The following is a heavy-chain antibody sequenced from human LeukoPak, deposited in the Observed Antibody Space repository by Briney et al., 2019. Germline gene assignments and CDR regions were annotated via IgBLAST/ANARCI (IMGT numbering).Heavy chain of an antibody. V-gene: IGHV3-23*01. CDR1: GFTFRSYA. CDR3: AKLRGCAAYDSDYFDY. J-gene: IGHJ4*02. D-gene: IGHD5-12*01. Sequence: GGSLRLSCAASGFTFRSYATSWVRQAPGRGLDWVSTITGSSGTTYYADSADSVKGRLTISRDNSKNTLYLQMNSLTAEETAVYYCAKLRGCAAYDSDYFDYWGQGTLVTVSS. CDR2: ITGSSGTT.